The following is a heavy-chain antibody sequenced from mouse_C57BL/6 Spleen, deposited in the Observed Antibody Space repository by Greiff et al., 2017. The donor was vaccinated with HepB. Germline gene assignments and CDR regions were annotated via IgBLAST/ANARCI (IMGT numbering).Heavy chain of an antibody. J-gene: IGHJ4*01. Sequence: EVQLVESEGGLVQPGSSMKLSCTASGFTFSDYYMAWVRQVPEKGLEWVANINYDGSSTYYLDSLKSRFIISRDNAKNILYLQMSSLKSEDTATYYCAREGKGAMDYWGQGTSVTVSS. V-gene: IGHV5-16*01. CDR3: AREGKGAMDY. CDR1: GFTFSDYY. CDR2: INYDGSST.